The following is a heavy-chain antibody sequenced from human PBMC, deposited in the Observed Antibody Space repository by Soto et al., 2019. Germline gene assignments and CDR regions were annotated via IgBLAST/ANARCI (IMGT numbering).Heavy chain of an antibody. D-gene: IGHD3-22*01. CDR3: ASHQGGQYYYDSSGPRNFDY. Sequence: SETLSLTCAVSGGSISSSNWWSWVRQPPGKGLEWIGEIYHSGSTNYNPSLKSRVTISVDKSKNQFSLKLSSVTAADTAVYYCASHQGGQYYYDSSGPRNFDYWGQGTLVTVSS. V-gene: IGHV4-4*02. J-gene: IGHJ4*02. CDR2: IYHSGST. CDR1: GGSISSSNW.